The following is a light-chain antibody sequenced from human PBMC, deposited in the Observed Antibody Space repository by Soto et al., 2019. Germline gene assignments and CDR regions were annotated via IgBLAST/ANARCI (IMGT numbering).Light chain of an antibody. CDR1: QSVSSY. CDR2: DAS. Sequence: EIVLTQSPATLSLSPGERATLSCRASQSVSSYLAWYQQKPGLAPRLLIYDASNRATGIPARFSGSGSGTDFTLTISSLEPEDFAVYYCQQRSNWPPALTFGGGTKVDIK. V-gene: IGKV3-11*01. J-gene: IGKJ4*01. CDR3: QQRSNWPPALT.